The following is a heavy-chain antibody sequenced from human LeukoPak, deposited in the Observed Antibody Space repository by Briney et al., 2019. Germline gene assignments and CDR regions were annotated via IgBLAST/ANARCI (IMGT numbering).Heavy chain of an antibody. D-gene: IGHD3-10*01. V-gene: IGHV3-21*01. CDR1: GFTFRSYS. J-gene: IGHJ4*02. Sequence: GGSLRLSCAAPGFTFRSYSMNWVRQAPGKGLEWVSSISSSSSYIYYADSVKGRFTISRDNAKNSLYLQMNSLRAEDTAVYYCARDYSGAGDYYFDYWGQGTLVTVSS. CDR3: ARDYSGAGDYYFDY. CDR2: ISSSSSYI.